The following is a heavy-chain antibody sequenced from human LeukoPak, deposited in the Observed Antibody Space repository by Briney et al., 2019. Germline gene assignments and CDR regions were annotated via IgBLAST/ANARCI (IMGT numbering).Heavy chain of an antibody. CDR1: GFTFSNYG. Sequence: GGSLRLSCAASGFTFSNYGMHWVRQAPGKGLEWVAVIWYDGSNKYYADSVKGRFTISRDNSKNTLYLQMKSLRAEDTAVYYCAKDRDTAMEIDYWGEGSLVTVSS. CDR2: IWYDGSNK. CDR3: AKDRDTAMEIDY. J-gene: IGHJ4*02. V-gene: IGHV3-33*06. D-gene: IGHD5-18*01.